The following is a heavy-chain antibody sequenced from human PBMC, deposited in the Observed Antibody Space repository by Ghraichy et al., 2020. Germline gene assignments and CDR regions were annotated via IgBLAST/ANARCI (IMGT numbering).Heavy chain of an antibody. CDR3: ARRDDDYVVH. Sequence: ASVKVSCKASGYTFTGFYIHWVRQAPGQGLEWMGWINPNSGGTNYAQKFQGRVTMTRDTSISTAYMELRSLRSDDTAVYYCARRDDDYVVHWGQGTLVTVSS. CDR1: GYTFTGFY. CDR2: INPNSGGT. V-gene: IGHV1-2*02. D-gene: IGHD4-17*01. J-gene: IGHJ4*02.